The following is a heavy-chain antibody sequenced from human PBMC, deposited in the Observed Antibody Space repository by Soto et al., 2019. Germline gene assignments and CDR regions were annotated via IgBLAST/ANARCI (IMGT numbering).Heavy chain of an antibody. Sequence: GGSLRLSCAASGFTFSSYAMSWVRQAPGKGLEWVSAISGSGGSTYYADSVKGRFTISRDNSKNTLYLQMNSLRAEDTAVYYCAKAVGYCSGGSCYGIYYYYMDVWGKGTTVTVSS. CDR2: ISGSGGST. CDR3: AKAVGYCSGGSCYGIYYYYMDV. D-gene: IGHD2-15*01. V-gene: IGHV3-23*01. CDR1: GFTFSSYA. J-gene: IGHJ6*03.